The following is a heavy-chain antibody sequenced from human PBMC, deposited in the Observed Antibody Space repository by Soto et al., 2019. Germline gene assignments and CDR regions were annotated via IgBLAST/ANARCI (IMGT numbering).Heavy chain of an antibody. J-gene: IGHJ4*02. CDR3: ARHRRTTVAKFYFDN. D-gene: IGHD4-4*01. CDR2: IYYSGST. CDR1: GGSISSSNYY. V-gene: IGHV4-39*01. Sequence: SETQSLTCTVSGGSISSSNYYWGWIRQPPGKGLEWIGSIYYSGSTYYNPSLKNRVTISVDTSKNQFSLRLTSVTAADTAVYYCARHRRTTVAKFYFDNWGQGALVTVSS.